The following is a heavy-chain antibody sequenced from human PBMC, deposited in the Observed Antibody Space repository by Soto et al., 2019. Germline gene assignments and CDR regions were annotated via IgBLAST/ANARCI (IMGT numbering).Heavy chain of an antibody. CDR2: ISSSGSTI. V-gene: IGHV3-48*03. D-gene: IGHD1-26*01. Sequence: GGTLRLSCAASGFTFSSYEMNWVGQGPGKGLEGVSYISSSGSTIYYADSVKGRFTISRDNAKNALYLQMNGLRAEDTAVYYCVREGGYYSCGMHVCGPGTTVTVSS. CDR3: VREGGYYSCGMHV. CDR1: GFTFSSYE. J-gene: IGHJ6*02.